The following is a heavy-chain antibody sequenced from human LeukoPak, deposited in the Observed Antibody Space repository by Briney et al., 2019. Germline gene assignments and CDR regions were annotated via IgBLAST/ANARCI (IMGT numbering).Heavy chain of an antibody. CDR3: ARDSVATMIGVDY. CDR2: IYYSGST. D-gene: IGHD3-22*01. J-gene: IGHJ4*02. CDR1: GGSISSSSYY. Sequence: SETLSLTCTVSGGSISSSSYYWGWIRQPPGKGLEWIGSIYYSGSTYYNPSLKSRVTISVDTSKSQFSLKLSSVTAADTAVYYCARDSVATMIGVDYWGQGTLVTVSS. V-gene: IGHV4-39*07.